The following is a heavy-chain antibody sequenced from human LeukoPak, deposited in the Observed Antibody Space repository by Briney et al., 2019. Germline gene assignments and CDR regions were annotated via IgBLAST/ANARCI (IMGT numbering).Heavy chain of an antibody. D-gene: IGHD3-3*02. V-gene: IGHV3-23*01. CDR1: GFTFSSYS. CDR3: AKLSRIGNVDY. CDR2: VTKSGGGT. Sequence: GGSLRLSCAASGFTFSSYSMNWVRQAPGKGLEWASGVTKSGGGTEPADSVKGRVSISRDNSKNTLYLQMNSLRAEDTALYYCAKLSRIGNVDYWGQGTLVTVSS. J-gene: IGHJ4*02.